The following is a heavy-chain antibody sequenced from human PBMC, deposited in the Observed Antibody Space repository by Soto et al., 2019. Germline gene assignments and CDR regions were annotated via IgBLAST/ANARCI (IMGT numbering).Heavy chain of an antibody. D-gene: IGHD3-10*01. CDR3: ARVWLQGNWFDP. CDR2: IIPIFGTA. J-gene: IGHJ5*02. V-gene: IGHV1-69*13. CDR1: GVTFSSYA. Sequence: SVKVSCKASGVTFSSYAISWVRQAPGQGLEWMGGIIPIFGTANYAQKFQGRVTITADESTSTAYMELSSLRSEDTAVYYCARVWLQGNWFDPWGQGTLVTVSS.